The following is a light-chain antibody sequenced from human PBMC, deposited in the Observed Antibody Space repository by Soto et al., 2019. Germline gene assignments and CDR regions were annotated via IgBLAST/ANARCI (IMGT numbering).Light chain of an antibody. CDR3: TSYASGSSHVV. CDR1: SSDSGGYDY. V-gene: IGLV2-14*01. J-gene: IGLJ2*01. Sequence: QSALTQPASVSGSPGQSIALSCTGTSSDSGGYDYVSWYQLHPGKAPKLIIYDVNNRPSGVSNRFSGSKSGNTASLTISGLQAEDEADYYCTSYASGSSHVVFGGGTQLTVL. CDR2: DVN.